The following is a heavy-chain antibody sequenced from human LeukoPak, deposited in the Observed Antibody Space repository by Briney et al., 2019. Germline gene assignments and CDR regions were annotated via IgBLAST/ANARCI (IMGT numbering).Heavy chain of an antibody. D-gene: IGHD5-24*01. J-gene: IGHJ3*02. V-gene: IGHV1-46*01. CDR1: GYTFTSYY. CDR3: ARIRDGYNDAYDI. CDR2: INPSSGTT. Sequence: GASVTVSCKASGYTFTSYYMHWVRQAPGQGLEWMGVINPSSGTTDYAQKFQGRVTMTRDMPTSTVYIMELSSLRSEDTALYYCARIRDGYNDAYDIWGQGTMVTVSS.